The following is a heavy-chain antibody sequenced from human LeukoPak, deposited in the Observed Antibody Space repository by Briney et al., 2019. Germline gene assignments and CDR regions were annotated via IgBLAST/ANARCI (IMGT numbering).Heavy chain of an antibody. J-gene: IGHJ6*04. V-gene: IGHV4-39*01. CDR3: AELGIPMIGGV. Sequence: SETLSLTCTVSGGSISSSSYYWGWIRRPPGKGLEWIGSIYYSGSTYYNPSLKSRVTISVDTSKNQFSLKLSSVTAADTAGYYWAELGIPMIGGVWGKGPTVTIPS. CDR2: IYYSGST. D-gene: IGHD3-10*02. CDR1: GGSISSSSYY.